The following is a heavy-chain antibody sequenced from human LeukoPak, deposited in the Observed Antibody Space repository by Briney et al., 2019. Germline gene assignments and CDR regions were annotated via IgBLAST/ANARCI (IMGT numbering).Heavy chain of an antibody. CDR3: ASVVDTAMGPEMYFDY. Sequence: SETLSLTCTVSGGSISSYYWSWIRQPPGKGLEWIGYIYYSGSTYYNPSLKSRVTISVDTSKNQFSLKLSSVTAADTAVYYCASVVDTAMGPEMYFDYWGQGTLVTVSS. CDR1: GGSISSYY. CDR2: IYYSGST. V-gene: IGHV4-59*12. D-gene: IGHD5-18*01. J-gene: IGHJ4*02.